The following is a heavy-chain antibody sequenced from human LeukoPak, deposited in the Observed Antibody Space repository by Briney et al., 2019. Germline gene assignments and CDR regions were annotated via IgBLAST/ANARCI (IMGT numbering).Heavy chain of an antibody. CDR2: IYPSDSDT. CDR1: GYSFTSYW. D-gene: IGHD5-24*01. Sequence: GESLQISCKGSGYSFTSYWIGWVRQMPGKGLEWMGIIYPSDSDTRYSPSFQGQVTISADKSISTAYLQWSSLKASDTAMYYCARQKMATTALIWGQGTMVTVSS. CDR3: ARQKMATTALI. J-gene: IGHJ3*02. V-gene: IGHV5-51*01.